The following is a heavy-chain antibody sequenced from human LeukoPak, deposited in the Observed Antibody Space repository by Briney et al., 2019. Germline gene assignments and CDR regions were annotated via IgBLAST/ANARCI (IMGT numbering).Heavy chain of an antibody. D-gene: IGHD2-2*01. V-gene: IGHV1-2*02. CDR2: INPNSGGT. CDR1: GYTFTGYY. J-gene: IGHJ6*02. Sequence: ASVKVSCKASGYTFTGYYMHWVRQAPGQGLEWMGWINPNSGGTNYAQKFQGRVTMTRDTSISTAYMELSRLRSDDTAVYYCARDHASVVVPAAPYYYYYGMDVWGQGTTVTVSS. CDR3: ARDHASVVVPAAPYYYYYGMDV.